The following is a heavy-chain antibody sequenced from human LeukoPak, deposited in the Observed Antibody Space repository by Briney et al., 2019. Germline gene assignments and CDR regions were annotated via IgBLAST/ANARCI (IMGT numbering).Heavy chain of an antibody. V-gene: IGHV1-69*05. CDR2: IIPIFGTA. D-gene: IGHD3-10*01. CDR1: GGTFSSYA. CDR3: ARGIGDYYGSGSYYKSYYYYMDV. J-gene: IGHJ6*03. Sequence: ASVKVSCKASGGTFSSYAISWVRQAPGQGLEWMGGIIPIFGTANYAQKFQGRVTITTDESTSTAYMELSSLRSEDTAVYYCARGIGDYYGSGSYYKSYYYYMDVWGKGTTVTVSS.